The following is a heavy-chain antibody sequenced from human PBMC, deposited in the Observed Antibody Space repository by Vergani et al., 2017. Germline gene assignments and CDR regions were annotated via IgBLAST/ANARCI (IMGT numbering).Heavy chain of an antibody. D-gene: IGHD2-15*01. V-gene: IGHV3-23*01. CDR1: GFTFSSYA. Sequence: EVQLLESGGGLVQPGGSLRLSCAASGFTFSSYAMSWVRQAPGKGLEWVSAISGSGGSTYYADSVKGRFTIARDNSKNTLYLQMNSLSADDTAVYYYAKWGYCSGGSCYFPYYYYMDVWGKGTTVTVSS. J-gene: IGHJ6*03. CDR2: ISGSGGST. CDR3: AKWGYCSGGSCYFPYYYYMDV.